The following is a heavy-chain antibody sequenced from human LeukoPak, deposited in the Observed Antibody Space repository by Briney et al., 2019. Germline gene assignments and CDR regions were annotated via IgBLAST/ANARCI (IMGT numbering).Heavy chain of an antibody. CDR2: IYYSGST. V-gene: IGHV4-39*01. Sequence: SETLSLTCTVSGGSISSSSYYWGWIRQPPGKGLEWIGSIYYSGSTYYNPSLKSRVTISVDTSKNQFSLKLSSVTAADTAVYYCASLAITMVRGVITTNYYYYYGMDVWAKGPRSPSP. CDR3: ASLAITMVRGVITTNYYYYYGMDV. J-gene: IGHJ6*02. CDR1: GGSISSSSYY. D-gene: IGHD3-10*01.